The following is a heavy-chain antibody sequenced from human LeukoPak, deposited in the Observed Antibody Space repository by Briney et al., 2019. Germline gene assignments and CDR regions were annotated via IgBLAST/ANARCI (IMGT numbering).Heavy chain of an antibody. CDR1: GGSVSSYY. J-gene: IGHJ4*02. CDR3: AREVNGLDY. V-gene: IGHV4-59*02. CDR2: IYYSGST. Sequence: PSETLSLTCTVSGGSVSSYYWSWIRQPPGKGLEWIGYIYYSGSTNYNPSLKSRVTISVDTSKNQFSLKLSSVTAADTAVYYCAREVNGLDYWGQGTLVTVSS.